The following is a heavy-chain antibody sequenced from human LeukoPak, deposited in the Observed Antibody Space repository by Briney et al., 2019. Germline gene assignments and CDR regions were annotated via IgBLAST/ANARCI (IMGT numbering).Heavy chain of an antibody. CDR3: ARDPASMARGAFDI. D-gene: IGHD3-10*01. Sequence: ASVKVSCKASGYTFTSYGISWVRQAPGQGLEWMGWISAYNGNTNYAQKFQGRVTITADKSTSTAYMELSSLRSEDTAVYYCARDPASMARGAFDIWGQGTMVTVSS. CDR1: GYTFTSYG. V-gene: IGHV1-18*01. CDR2: ISAYNGNT. J-gene: IGHJ3*02.